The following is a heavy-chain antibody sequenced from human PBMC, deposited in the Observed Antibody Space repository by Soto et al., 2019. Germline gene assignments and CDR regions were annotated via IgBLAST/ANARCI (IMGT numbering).Heavy chain of an antibody. Sequence: QNQLLQSRAEARKPGASVKVSCTASGYTFSSYYITWVRQAPGQGPEWMGWISAYNGNTNYAREFQGRVTMTADTSTSTAYMELRSLRSDDTAIYYCVTSRHVWLYAMDVWGQGTTVTVSS. CDR1: GYTFSSYY. CDR2: ISAYNGNT. D-gene: IGHD5-18*01. J-gene: IGHJ6*02. V-gene: IGHV1-18*01. CDR3: VTSRHVWLYAMDV.